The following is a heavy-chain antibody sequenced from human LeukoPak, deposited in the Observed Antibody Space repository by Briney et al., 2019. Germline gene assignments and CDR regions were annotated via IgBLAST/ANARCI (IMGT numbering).Heavy chain of an antibody. Sequence: PGGFLRLSCVASGFTFSSFSLNWVRQAPGKGLEWVSYISSSGSTIDYADSVTGRFTISRDNAKNSLYLQMNSLRADDTAVYYCARLRGYSYGYADYWGQGTLVTVSS. V-gene: IGHV3-48*04. CDR2: ISSSGSTI. J-gene: IGHJ4*02. D-gene: IGHD5-18*01. CDR1: GFTFSSFS. CDR3: ARLRGYSYGYADY.